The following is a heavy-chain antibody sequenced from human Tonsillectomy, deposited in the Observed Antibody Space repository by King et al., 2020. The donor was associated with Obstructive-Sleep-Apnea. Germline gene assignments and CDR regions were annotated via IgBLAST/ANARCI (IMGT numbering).Heavy chain of an antibody. CDR3: SRGYVSIDY. CDR2: IYYSGST. CDR1: GGSISSYY. D-gene: IGHD3-10*01. Sequence: QLQESGPGLVKPSETLSLTCTVSGGSISSYYWSWIRQPPGKGLEWIGYIYYSGSTNYNPSLKSRVTISVDTSKNQFSLKLSSVTAADTAVYYCSRGYVSIDYWGKGTLVTVSS. J-gene: IGHJ4*02. V-gene: IGHV4-59*01.